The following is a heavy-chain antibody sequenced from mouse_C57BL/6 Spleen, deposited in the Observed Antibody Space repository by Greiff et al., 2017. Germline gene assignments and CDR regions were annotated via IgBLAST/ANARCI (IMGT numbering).Heavy chain of an antibody. CDR1: GYTFTDYE. CDR3: TRIYDGYSDY. J-gene: IGHJ2*01. CDR2: IDPETGGT. D-gene: IGHD2-3*01. Sequence: QVHVKQSGAELVRPGASVTLSCKASGYTFTDYEMHWVKQTPVHGLEWIGAIDPETGGTAYNQKFKGKAILTADKSSSTAYMELRSLTSEDSAVYYCTRIYDGYSDYWGQGTTLTVSS. V-gene: IGHV1-15*01.